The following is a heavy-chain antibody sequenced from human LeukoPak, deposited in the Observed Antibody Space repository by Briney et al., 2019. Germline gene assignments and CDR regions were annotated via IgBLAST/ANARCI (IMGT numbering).Heavy chain of an antibody. Sequence: PGGSLRLSCAASGFTFNSYWMHWVRQAPGKGLVWVSRINTDGSLTNYADSVKGRFTFSRDNAKNTLYLEMNSLRAEDTAVYYCARIKVGATGIDYWGQGTLVTVSS. V-gene: IGHV3-74*01. CDR1: GFTFNSYW. CDR2: INTDGSLT. J-gene: IGHJ4*02. CDR3: ARIKVGATGIDY. D-gene: IGHD1-26*01.